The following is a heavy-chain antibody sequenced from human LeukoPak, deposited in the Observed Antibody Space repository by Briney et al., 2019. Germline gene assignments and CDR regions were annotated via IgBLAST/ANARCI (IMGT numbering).Heavy chain of an antibody. V-gene: IGHV1-69*13. J-gene: IGHJ4*02. CDR1: GGTFSSYA. D-gene: IGHD3-3*01. CDR3: ASPLGSGYYTSFDY. Sequence: GASVKVSCKASGGTFSSYAISWVRQAPGQGLEWMGGIIPIFGTANYAQKFQGRVTITADESTSTAYMELSSLRSEDTAVYYCASPLGSGYYTSFDYWGQGTLVTVSS. CDR2: IIPIFGTA.